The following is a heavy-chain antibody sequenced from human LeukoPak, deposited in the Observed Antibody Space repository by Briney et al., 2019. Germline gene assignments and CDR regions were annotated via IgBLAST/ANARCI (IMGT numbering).Heavy chain of an antibody. CDR1: GGSISSYY. D-gene: IGHD5-24*01. Sequence: SETLSLTCTVSGGSISSYYWSWIRQPPGKGLEWIGYIYYSESTNYNPSLKSRVTISVDTSKNQFSLKLSSVTAADTAVYYCARLVEMATILDYWGQGTLVTVSS. CDR3: ARLVEMATILDY. CDR2: IYYSEST. J-gene: IGHJ4*02. V-gene: IGHV4-59*01.